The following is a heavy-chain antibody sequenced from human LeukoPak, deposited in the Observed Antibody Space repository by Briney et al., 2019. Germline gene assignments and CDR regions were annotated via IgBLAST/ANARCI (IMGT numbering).Heavy chain of an antibody. CDR2: IYHSGST. Sequence: SETLSLTCTVSGYSISSGYYWGWIRQPPGKGLEWIGSIYHSGSTYYNPSLKSRVTISVDTSKNQFSPKLSSVTAADTAVYYCAKRQVGGSTKGAFDIWGQGTMVTVSS. J-gene: IGHJ3*02. CDR1: GYSISSGYY. CDR3: AKRQVGGSTKGAFDI. D-gene: IGHD1-26*01. V-gene: IGHV4-38-2*02.